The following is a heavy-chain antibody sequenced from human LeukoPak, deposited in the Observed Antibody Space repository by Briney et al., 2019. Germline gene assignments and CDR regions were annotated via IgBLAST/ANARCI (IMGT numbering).Heavy chain of an antibody. D-gene: IGHD3-3*01. CDR1: GYTFTSYG. Sequence: GASVKVSCKASGYTFTSYGISWVRQAPGQGLEWMGWISAYNGNTNYAQKLQGRVTMTTDTSTSTAYMELRSLRSDDTAVYYCAGKRLEWLSRYYFDYWGQGTLVTVSS. V-gene: IGHV1-18*01. CDR2: ISAYNGNT. CDR3: AGKRLEWLSRYYFDY. J-gene: IGHJ4*02.